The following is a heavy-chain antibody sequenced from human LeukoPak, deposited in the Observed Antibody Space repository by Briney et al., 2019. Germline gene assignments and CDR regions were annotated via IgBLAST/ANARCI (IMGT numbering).Heavy chain of an antibody. CDR1: GFTLSNAW. CDR3: TTGFWYGGPRDY. J-gene: IGHJ4*02. CDR2: IKSKTDGGTT. D-gene: IGHD3-3*01. V-gene: IGHV3-15*01. Sequence: GGSLRLSCAVSGFTLSNAWMTWVRQAPGKGLEWVGRIKSKTDGGTTDYAAPVKGRFTVSRDDSKNTLYLQMNSLKTEDTAVYYCTTGFWYGGPRDYWGQGTLVTVSS.